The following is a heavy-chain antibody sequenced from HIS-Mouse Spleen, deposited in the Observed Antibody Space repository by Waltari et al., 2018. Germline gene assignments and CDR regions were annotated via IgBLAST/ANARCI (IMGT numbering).Heavy chain of an antibody. CDR1: GGSISSSSYY. CDR3: AREIPYSSSWYDWYFDL. J-gene: IGHJ2*01. V-gene: IGHV4-39*07. CDR2: IYYSGST. Sequence: QLQESGPGLVKPSETLSLTCTVSGGSISSSSYYWGWIRQPPGKGLEWSGSIYYSGSTYYNPSLKSRVTIVDTSKNQFSLKLSSVTAADTAVYYCAREIPYSSSWYDWYFDLWGRGTLVTVSS. D-gene: IGHD6-13*01.